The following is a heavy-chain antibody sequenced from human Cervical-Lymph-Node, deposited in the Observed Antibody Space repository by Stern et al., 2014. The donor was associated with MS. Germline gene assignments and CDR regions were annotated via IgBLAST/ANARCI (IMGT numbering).Heavy chain of an antibody. CDR1: GATFSTNA. V-gene: IGHV1-69*01. D-gene: IGHD4-23*01. CDR3: AREHHGGNFAS. J-gene: IGHJ5*02. Sequence: QVQLVQSGAEVRKPGSSVKVSCKASGATFSTNAISWLRQAPGQGPEWMGASVPIFGRAKYVQKLRGRLTITADESASTAYMELRSLRSEDTAVYYCAREHHGGNFASWGQGTLVTVYS. CDR2: SVPIFGRA.